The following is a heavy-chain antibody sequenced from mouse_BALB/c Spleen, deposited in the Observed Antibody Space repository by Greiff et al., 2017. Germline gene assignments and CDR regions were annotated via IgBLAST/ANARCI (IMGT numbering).Heavy chain of an antibody. Sequence: VQLQQSGAELARPGASVKLSCKASGYTFTSYWMQWVKQRPGQGLEWIGAIYPGDGDTRYTQKFKGKATLTADKSSSTAYMQLSSLASEDSAVYYCARSDYYGSTYAMDYWGQGTSVTVSS. CDR1: GYTFTSYW. D-gene: IGHD1-1*01. J-gene: IGHJ4*01. CDR2: IYPGDGDT. V-gene: IGHV1-87*01. CDR3: ARSDYYGSTYAMDY.